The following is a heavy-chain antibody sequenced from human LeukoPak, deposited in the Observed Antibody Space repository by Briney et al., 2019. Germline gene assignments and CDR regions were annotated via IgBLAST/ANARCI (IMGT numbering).Heavy chain of an antibody. D-gene: IGHD6-19*01. CDR2: ISAYNGNT. CDR3: ARFVSSSGWEYFDY. CDR1: GGTFSSYA. J-gene: IGHJ4*02. Sequence: GASVKVSCKASGGTFSSYAISWVRQAPGQGLEWMGWISAYNGNTNYAQKLQGRVTMTTDTSTSTAYMELRSLRSDDTAVYYCARFVSSSGWEYFDYWGQGTLVTVSS. V-gene: IGHV1-18*01.